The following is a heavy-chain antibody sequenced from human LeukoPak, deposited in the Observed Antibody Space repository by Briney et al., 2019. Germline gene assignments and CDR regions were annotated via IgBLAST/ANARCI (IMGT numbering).Heavy chain of an antibody. V-gene: IGHV3-30*03. CDR2: ISYDGSNK. D-gene: IGHD6-19*01. Sequence: GRSLRLSCAASGFTFSSYGMHWVRQAPGKGLEWVAVISYDGSNKYYADSVKGRFTISRDNSRNTLFLQMNSLRAEDTAVYYCARGGGLAVAGRPSDYWGQGTLVTVSS. J-gene: IGHJ4*02. CDR1: GFTFSSYG. CDR3: ARGGGLAVAGRPSDY.